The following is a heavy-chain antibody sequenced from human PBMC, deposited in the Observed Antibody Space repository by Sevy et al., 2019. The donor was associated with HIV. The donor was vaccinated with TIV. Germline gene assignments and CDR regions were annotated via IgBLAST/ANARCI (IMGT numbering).Heavy chain of an antibody. CDR3: ASHVRSNAPKRYCTGISCYPFDP. J-gene: IGHJ5*02. CDR2: FHYSGST. CDR1: SGSISSGSYY. V-gene: IGHV4-39*01. D-gene: IGHD2-2*01. Sequence: SETLSLICTVSSGSISSGSYYWGWIRQPPGKGLEWIGSFHYSGSTYYNPSLRSRVTISADTSKSQLSLKLRSVTAADTAMYYCASHVRSNAPKRYCTGISCYPFDPWGQGTPVTVSS.